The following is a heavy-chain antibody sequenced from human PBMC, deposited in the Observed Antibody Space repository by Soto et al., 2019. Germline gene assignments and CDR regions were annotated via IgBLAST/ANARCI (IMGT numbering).Heavy chain of an antibody. CDR3: VRQVGATGSYSYAV. V-gene: IGHV4-59*02. CDR2: VYDSGST. J-gene: IGHJ3*01. CDR1: GASVINDY. Sequence: PSETLSLTCTFTGASVINDYWKWIRQPPGKGLELIGFVYDSGSTSYNPSLKSRLTISVDTSKNQFSLKLSSVTAADTAVYYCVRQVGATGSYSYAVWGQGTMVS. D-gene: IGHD1-26*01.